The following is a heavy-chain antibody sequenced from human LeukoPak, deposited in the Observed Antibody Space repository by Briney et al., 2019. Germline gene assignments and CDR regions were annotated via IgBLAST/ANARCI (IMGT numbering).Heavy chain of an antibody. J-gene: IGHJ4*02. CDR1: GFTFSSYW. CDR2: IKGDESAR. D-gene: IGHD1-26*01. CDR3: ARDVVGSLDY. Sequence: PGGSLRLSCAASGFTFSSYWMAWGRQAPGKGLEWVANIKGDESARHQADSVKGRFTISRDNTRNSLYLQMTNLRGDDTAVYYCARDVVGSLDYWGQGTLVTVSS. V-gene: IGHV3-7*01.